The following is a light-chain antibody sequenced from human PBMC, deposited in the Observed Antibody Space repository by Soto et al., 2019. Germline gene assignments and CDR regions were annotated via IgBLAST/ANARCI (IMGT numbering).Light chain of an antibody. V-gene: IGLV2-23*02. CDR1: TSDVGI. CDR2: EVT. J-gene: IGLJ1*01. CDR3: CSFGGSGYV. Sequence: QSALTQPASVSGSPGQSITISCSGTTSDVGIVSRYQHYPGKAPKLMIHEVTKRPSGVSDRFSGSKSGNSASLTISGLQAEDEADYFCCSFGGSGYVFGTGTKVTVL.